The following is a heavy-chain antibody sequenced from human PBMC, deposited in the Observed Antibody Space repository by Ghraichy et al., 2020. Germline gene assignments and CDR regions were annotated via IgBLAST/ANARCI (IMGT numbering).Heavy chain of an antibody. J-gene: IGHJ4*02. V-gene: IGHV3-48*01. Sequence: ETLRLSCVASGLSFSANDFHWVRQSPGKGLEWLSYITRRSDIIYYADFVRGRFTISRDNAKNSLYLEMDNLGAEDTALYSCTRALGYWAFDYWGQGALVTVSS. CDR1: GLSFSAND. D-gene: IGHD2-8*02. CDR3: TRALGYWAFDY. CDR2: ITRRSDII.